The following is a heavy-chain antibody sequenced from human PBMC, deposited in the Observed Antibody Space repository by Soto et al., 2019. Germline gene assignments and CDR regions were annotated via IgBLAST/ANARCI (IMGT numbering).Heavy chain of an antibody. D-gene: IGHD4-17*01. J-gene: IGHJ6*01. V-gene: IGHV4-30-2*01. CDR3: ARGETYGGAYYYYYGMDV. CDR1: GGSISSGGYS. Sequence: PSETLSLTCAVSGGSISSGGYSWTWIRQPPGKGLEWIGYIYHSGSTYYNPSLKSRVTISVDRSKNQFSLKLSSVTAADTAVYYCARGETYGGAYYYYYGMDVWGQGTTVTVSS. CDR2: IYHSGST.